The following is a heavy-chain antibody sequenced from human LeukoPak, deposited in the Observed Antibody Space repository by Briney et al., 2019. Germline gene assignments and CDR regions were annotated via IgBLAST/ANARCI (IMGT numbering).Heavy chain of an antibody. CDR1: GYTFTNYD. J-gene: IGHJ6*02. CDR2: MTPKSGNT. V-gene: IGHV1-8*01. Sequence: ASVKVSCKASGYTFTNYDINWVRQATGQGLEWMGWMTPKSGNTNYTQKFQGRVTMTRSTDISTAYMELTSLGSEDTAVYYCARGHADYDTLTGYSIYALDVWGQGTTVTVSS. CDR3: ARGHADYDTLTGYSIYALDV. D-gene: IGHD3-9*01.